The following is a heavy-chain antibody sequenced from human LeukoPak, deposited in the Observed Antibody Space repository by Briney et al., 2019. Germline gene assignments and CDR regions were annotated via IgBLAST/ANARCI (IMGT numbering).Heavy chain of an antibody. V-gene: IGHV3-23*01. CDR1: GFTFSSYA. Sequence: PGGSLRLSCAASGFTFSSYAMSWVRQAPGKGLEWVSAISGSGGSTYYADSVKGRFTISRDNSKNTLYLQMNSLRDEDTAVYYCAQGGTYGDSPLYFDYWGQGTLVTVSS. D-gene: IGHD4-17*01. CDR2: ISGSGGST. CDR3: AQGGTYGDSPLYFDY. J-gene: IGHJ4*02.